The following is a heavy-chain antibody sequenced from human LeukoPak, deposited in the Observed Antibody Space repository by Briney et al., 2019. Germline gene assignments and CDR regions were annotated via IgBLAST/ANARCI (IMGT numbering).Heavy chain of an antibody. D-gene: IGHD6-19*01. V-gene: IGHV1-2*02. Sequence: ASVTVSFTASAYTFTVYYMHWVRQAPGQGEEWMGWINPNSAATNYAQKFQGRVTITRDTSISTAYMELSRLRSDDTAVYYCASSSSGSYRDAFDIWGQGTMVTVSS. CDR2: INPNSAAT. J-gene: IGHJ3*02. CDR3: ASSSSGSYRDAFDI. CDR1: AYTFTVYY.